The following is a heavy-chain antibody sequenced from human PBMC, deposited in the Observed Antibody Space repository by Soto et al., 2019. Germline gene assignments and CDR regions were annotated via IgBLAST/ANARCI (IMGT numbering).Heavy chain of an antibody. D-gene: IGHD6-13*01. CDR3: ARDSIAAGPSYGMDV. CDR1: GGSISSYY. CDR2: IYYSGST. Sequence: PSETLSLTCTVPGGSISSYYWSWIRQPPGKGLEWIGYIYYSGSTNYNPSLKSRVTISVDTSKNRFSLKLSSVTAADTAVYYCARDSIAAGPSYGMDVWGQGTTVTVSS. J-gene: IGHJ6*02. V-gene: IGHV4-59*01.